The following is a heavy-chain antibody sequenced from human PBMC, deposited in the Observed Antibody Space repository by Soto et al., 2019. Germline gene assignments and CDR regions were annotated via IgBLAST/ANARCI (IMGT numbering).Heavy chain of an antibody. CDR3: AREDDGGDSLDV. CDR2: IHHSGSI. V-gene: IGHV4-30-4*08. Sequence: QVQLQQSGPGLVKPSQTLSLTCTVSGDSISSDYYHWTWIRQSPGKGLEWIGYIHHSGSILYNPSLKRRVTISVDTSKNQFSLPLPSVTAADTAVYFCAREDDGGDSLDVWGQGTTVTVSS. J-gene: IGHJ6*02. D-gene: IGHD2-21*02. CDR1: GDSISSDYYH.